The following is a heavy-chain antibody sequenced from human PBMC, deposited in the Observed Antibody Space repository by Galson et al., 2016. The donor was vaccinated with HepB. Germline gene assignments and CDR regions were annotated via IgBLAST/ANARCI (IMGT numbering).Heavy chain of an antibody. V-gene: IGHV5-51*01. CDR3: ARLSEYSPEDY. CDR1: GYSFTNYW. J-gene: IGHJ4*02. CDR2: IYPGDSET. Sequence: QSGAEVKKPGEPLKISCKVSGYSFTNYWIGWVRQMPGKGLEWMGLIYPGDSETRYSPSFQGQVTISADKSISTAYLQRNSLEASDTAMYYCARLSEYSPEDYWGLGTLVIVSS. D-gene: IGHD5-18*01.